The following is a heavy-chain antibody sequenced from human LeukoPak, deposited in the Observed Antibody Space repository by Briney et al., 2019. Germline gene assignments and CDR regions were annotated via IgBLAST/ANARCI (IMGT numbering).Heavy chain of an antibody. J-gene: IGHJ6*03. CDR2: INPNSGGT. V-gene: IGHV1-2*02. D-gene: IGHD1-26*01. Sequence: ASVKVSCKASGYTFTGYYMHWVRQAPGQGLEWMGWINPNSGGTNYAQKFQGRVTMTRDTSISTAYMELSRLRSDDTAVYYCARERGIVGAAYYYYYMDVWGKGTTVTVSS. CDR3: ARERGIVGAAYYYYYMDV. CDR1: GYTFTGYY.